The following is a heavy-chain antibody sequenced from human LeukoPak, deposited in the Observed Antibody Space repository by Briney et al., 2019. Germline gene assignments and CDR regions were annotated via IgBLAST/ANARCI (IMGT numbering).Heavy chain of an antibody. V-gene: IGHV3-15*01. D-gene: IGHD2-15*01. CDR3: TQLSGGY. CDR2: MKPRGTT. J-gene: IGHJ4*02. CDR1: GFSLSDAW. Sequence: GGSLRLSCAASGFSLSDAWMSWVRQAPGKGLECVGRMKPRGTTDDSEPMNDRFVVSRDESKNTLYLQMNSLKAEDTGLYYCTQLSGGYWGQGTQVTVSS.